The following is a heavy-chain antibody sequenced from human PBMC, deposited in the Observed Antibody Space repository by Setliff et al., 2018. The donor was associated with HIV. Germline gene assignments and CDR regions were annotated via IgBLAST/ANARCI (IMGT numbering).Heavy chain of an antibody. CDR2: IKSKEDGGTI. CDR1: GMTFSDAW. D-gene: IGHD3-10*01. V-gene: IGHV3-15*01. Sequence: PGGSLRLSCAASGMTFSDAWMTWVRQAPGKGLEWVGRIKSKEDGGTIEYAAPVKGRFTISRDDSKDTLYLQMNSLKTEDTAVYYCTTAVAQNWYGSGNENYWGQGTLVTVSS. J-gene: IGHJ4*02. CDR3: TTAVAQNWYGSGNENY.